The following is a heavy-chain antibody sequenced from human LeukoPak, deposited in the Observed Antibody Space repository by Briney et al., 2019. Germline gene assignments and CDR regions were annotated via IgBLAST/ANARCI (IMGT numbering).Heavy chain of an antibody. Sequence: GASVKVSCKASGYTFTGYYMHWVRQAPGQGLEWMGRINPNSGGTNYAQKFQGRVTMTRDTSLSTAYMELSRLRSDDTAVYYCARDLNGGYQGAYFFDYWGQGTLVTVSS. J-gene: IGHJ4*02. CDR1: GYTFTGYY. V-gene: IGHV1-2*06. CDR2: INPNSGGT. CDR3: ARDLNGGYQGAYFFDY. D-gene: IGHD4-17*01.